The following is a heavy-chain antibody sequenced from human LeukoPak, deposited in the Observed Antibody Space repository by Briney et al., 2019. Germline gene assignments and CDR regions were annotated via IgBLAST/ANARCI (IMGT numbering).Heavy chain of an antibody. D-gene: IGHD2-15*01. CDR2: INPNSGGT. V-gene: IGHV1-2*06. CDR3: ARLYCSGGSCRDY. J-gene: IGHJ4*02. CDR1: GYTFTGYY. Sequence: ASVKVSCKASGYTFTGYYMHWVRQAPGQGLEWMGRINPNSGGTNYAQKFQGRVTMTRDTSISTAYMELSRLRFDDTAVYYCARLYCSGGSCRDYWGQGTLVTVSS.